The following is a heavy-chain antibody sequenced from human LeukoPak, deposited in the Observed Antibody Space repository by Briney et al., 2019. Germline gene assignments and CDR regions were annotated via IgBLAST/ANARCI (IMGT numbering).Heavy chain of an antibody. D-gene: IGHD6-13*01. Sequence: SETLSITYADYGGSFSGYYWSLIRQPPPNPPHSIGEINHSGSTNYNPSLKSRVTISVDTSKNQFSLKLSSVTAADTAVYYCARGQGVAAGKIDYWGQGTLVTVSS. CDR2: INHSGST. CDR3: ARGQGVAAGKIDY. J-gene: IGHJ4*02. CDR1: GGSFSGYY. V-gene: IGHV4-34*01.